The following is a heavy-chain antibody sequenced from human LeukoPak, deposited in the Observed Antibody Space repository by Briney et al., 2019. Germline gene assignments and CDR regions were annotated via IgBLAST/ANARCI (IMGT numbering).Heavy chain of an antibody. D-gene: IGHD6-19*01. CDR3: AREIAVAGTGFQFDY. Sequence: PSQTLSLTFSVSGGSISSGGDDWAWIRQPPGKGLEWIGYIYHSGRTYYNPSRKSRVTISVDSSKHQFSLKLSSVTAADTAVSYCAREIAVAGTGFQFDYWGQGTLVTVSS. V-gene: IGHV4-30-2*01. J-gene: IGHJ4*02. CDR1: GGSISSGGDD. CDR2: IYHSGRT.